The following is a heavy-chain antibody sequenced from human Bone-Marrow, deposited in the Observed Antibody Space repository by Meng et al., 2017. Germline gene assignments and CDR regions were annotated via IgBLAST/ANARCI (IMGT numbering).Heavy chain of an antibody. CDR1: GFTFSSYA. CDR2: ISYDGSNK. CDR3: ARFALLDY. D-gene: IGHD3-10*01. Sequence: RLLGSGGAVVQPGRPLRPPCAASGFTFSSYAMHWVRQAPGKGLVWVAVISYDGSNKYYADSVKGRFTISRDNSKNTLYLQMNSLRAEDTAVYYCARFALLDYWGQGTLVTVSS. J-gene: IGHJ4*02. V-gene: IGHV3-30*01.